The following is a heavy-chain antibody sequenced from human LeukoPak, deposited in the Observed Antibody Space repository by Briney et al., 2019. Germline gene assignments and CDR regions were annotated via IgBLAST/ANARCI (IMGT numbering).Heavy chain of an antibody. V-gene: IGHV1-24*01. Sequence: ASVKVSCKVSGYTLTELSMHWVRQAPGKGLEWMGGFDPEDGETIYAQKFQGRVTMTEDTSTDTAYMELSSLRSEDTAVYYCATDLHSGWTTVTTGHWGQGTLVTVSS. D-gene: IGHD4-17*01. CDR2: FDPEDGET. J-gene: IGHJ4*02. CDR3: ATDLHSGWTTVTTGH. CDR1: GYTLTELS.